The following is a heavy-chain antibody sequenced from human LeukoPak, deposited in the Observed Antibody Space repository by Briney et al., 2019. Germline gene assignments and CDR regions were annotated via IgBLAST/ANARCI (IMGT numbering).Heavy chain of an antibody. Sequence: GASLRLSCAASGFTFSTYWMTWVRQAPGKGLEWVGNIKYDGREKYYVDSVRGRLIISRDNARNSILLQMNSLRVDDTAVYYCARDRYSDTSRVPFDHWGQGILVTVSS. CDR1: GFTFSTYW. D-gene: IGHD3-22*01. J-gene: IGHJ4*02. V-gene: IGHV3-7*01. CDR3: ARDRYSDTSRVPFDH. CDR2: IKYDGREK.